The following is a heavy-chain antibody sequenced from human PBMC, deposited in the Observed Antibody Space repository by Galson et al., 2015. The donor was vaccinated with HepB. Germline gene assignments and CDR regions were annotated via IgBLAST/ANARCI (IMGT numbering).Heavy chain of an antibody. CDR3: ARAGVSQWLDTAFDC. J-gene: IGHJ4*02. V-gene: IGHV4-30-2*01. CDR1: GGSISSGHYS. D-gene: IGHD6-19*01. Sequence: TLSLTCGVSGGSISSGHYSWSWIRQAPGKGLEWIGYIPTSGTTYYNPSLKSRVAISIDTSKNQFSLKLSSVTAADTAVYYCARAGVSQWLDTAFDCWGQGTLVTVSS. CDR2: IPTSGTT.